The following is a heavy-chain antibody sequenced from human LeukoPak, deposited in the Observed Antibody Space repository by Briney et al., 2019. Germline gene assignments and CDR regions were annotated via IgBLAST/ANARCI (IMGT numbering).Heavy chain of an antibody. J-gene: IGHJ6*02. CDR1: GFTFSTYV. CDR2: ISSSGSTI. CDR3: ARERTHYGMDV. V-gene: IGHV3-48*03. Sequence: PGGSLRLSCAVSGFTFSTYVMSWVRQAPGKGLEWVSYISSSGSTIYYADSVKGRFTISRDNAKNSLYLQMNSLRAEDTAVYYCARERTHYGMDVWGQGTTVTVSS.